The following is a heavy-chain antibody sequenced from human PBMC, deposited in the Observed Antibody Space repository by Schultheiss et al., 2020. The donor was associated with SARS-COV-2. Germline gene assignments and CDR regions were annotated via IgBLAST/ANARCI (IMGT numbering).Heavy chain of an antibody. CDR2: IYIGGAT. CDR1: RFAVSSNY. D-gene: IGHD2-2*02. J-gene: IGHJ3*02. CDR3: VSPAAIQHDAFDI. V-gene: IGHV3-66*02. Sequence: GGSLRLSCAASRFAVSSNYMTWVRQAPGKGLEWVSVIYIGGATYYADSVKGRFTISRDNSKNTLYLQMSSLRAEDTAVYYCVSPAAIQHDAFDIWGQGTMVTVSS.